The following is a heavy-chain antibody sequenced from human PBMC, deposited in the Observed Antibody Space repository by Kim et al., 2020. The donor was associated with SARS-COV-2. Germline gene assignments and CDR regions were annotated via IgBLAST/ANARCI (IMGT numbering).Heavy chain of an antibody. V-gene: IGHV1-8*01. J-gene: IGHJ4*02. CDR2: PNSGNT. Sequence: PNSGNTGYAKKFQGRVTMTRNTSISTAYMGLSSLRSEDTAVYYCARGKVNWGQGTLVTVSS. CDR3: ARGKVN.